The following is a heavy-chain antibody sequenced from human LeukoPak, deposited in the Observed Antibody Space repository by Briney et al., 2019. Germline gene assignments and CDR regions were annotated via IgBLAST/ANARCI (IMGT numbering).Heavy chain of an antibody. J-gene: IGHJ4*02. V-gene: IGHV3-7*01. CDR3: ARDVAYSAFDY. D-gene: IGHD2-21*01. Sequence: GGSLRLSCAASGFIFSTYYMNWVRQAPGKGLEWVANIKRDGSEKDYVDSVKGRFTISRDNAKNSFYLQMSSLRAEDTGVFYCARDVAYSAFDYWGQGTLVTVSS. CDR2: IKRDGSEK. CDR1: GFIFSTYY.